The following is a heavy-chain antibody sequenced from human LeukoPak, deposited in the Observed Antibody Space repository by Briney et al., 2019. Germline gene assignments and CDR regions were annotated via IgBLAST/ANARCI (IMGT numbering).Heavy chain of an antibody. V-gene: IGHV3-21*01. J-gene: IGHJ4*02. CDR3: ARAITYYYDSSGYSLFDY. CDR2: ISSSSSYI. CDR1: GFTFSSYS. Sequence: PGGSLRLSCAAFGFTFSSYSMNWVRQAPGKGLEWVSSISSSSSYIYYADSVKGRFTISRDNAKNSLYLQMNSLRAEDTAVYYCARAITYYYDSSGYSLFDYWGQGTLVTVSS. D-gene: IGHD3-22*01.